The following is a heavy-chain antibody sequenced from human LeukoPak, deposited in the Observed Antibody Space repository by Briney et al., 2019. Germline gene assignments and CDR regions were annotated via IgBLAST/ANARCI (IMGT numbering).Heavy chain of an antibody. J-gene: IGHJ3*02. CDR1: GYTFTSYG. Sequence: GASVKLSCKASGYTFTSYGISWVRQAPGQGLEWMGWINAYNGNTNYAQNLQGRVTVTTDTSTTTAYMELRSLRSDDTAVYYCARESYYDSSPARGDAFDIWGQGTMVTVSS. CDR2: INAYNGNT. V-gene: IGHV1-18*01. CDR3: ARESYYDSSPARGDAFDI. D-gene: IGHD3-22*01.